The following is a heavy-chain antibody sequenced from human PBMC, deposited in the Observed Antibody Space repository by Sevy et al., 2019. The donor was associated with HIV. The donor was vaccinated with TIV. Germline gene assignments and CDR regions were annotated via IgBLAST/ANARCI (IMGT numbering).Heavy chain of an antibody. V-gene: IGHV3-23*01. Sequence: GGSLRLSCAASGFTFSIYTMSWVRQAPGKGLEWVSAISDSGTTTYYEDSVKGRFTISRDNSKNTLYLQMDGLRAEDTAIYYCARAFTGGYQQPFDYWGQGTLVTVSS. CDR2: ISDSGTTT. CDR1: GFTFSIYT. D-gene: IGHD1-26*01. CDR3: ARAFTGGYQQPFDY. J-gene: IGHJ4*02.